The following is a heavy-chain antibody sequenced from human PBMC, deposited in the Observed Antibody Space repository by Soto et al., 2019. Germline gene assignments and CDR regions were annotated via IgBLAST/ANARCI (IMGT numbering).Heavy chain of an antibody. D-gene: IGHD3-3*01. V-gene: IGHV1-46*01. CDR2: INPSGGST. Sequence: GASVKVSCKASGYTFTSYYMHWVRQAPGQGLEWMGIINPSGGSTSYAQKFQGRVTMTRDTSTSTAYMELRSLRSDDTAVYYCARDSHLEWLHDSDACDIWGQGTMVTVSS. CDR3: ARDSHLEWLHDSDACDI. J-gene: IGHJ3*02. CDR1: GYTFTSYY.